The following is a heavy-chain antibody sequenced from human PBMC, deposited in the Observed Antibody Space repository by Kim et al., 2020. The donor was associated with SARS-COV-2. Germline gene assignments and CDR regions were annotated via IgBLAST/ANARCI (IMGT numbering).Heavy chain of an antibody. CDR1: GFTFSSYS. D-gene: IGHD3-10*01. Sequence: GGSLRLSCAASGFTFSSYSMNWVRQAPGKGLEWVSSISSSSSYIYYADSVKGRFTISRDNAKNSLYLQMNSLRAEDTAVYYCARDQITMVRGVIMTPFDYWGQGTLVTVSS. V-gene: IGHV3-21*01. CDR2: ISSSSSYI. J-gene: IGHJ4*02. CDR3: ARDQITMVRGVIMTPFDY.